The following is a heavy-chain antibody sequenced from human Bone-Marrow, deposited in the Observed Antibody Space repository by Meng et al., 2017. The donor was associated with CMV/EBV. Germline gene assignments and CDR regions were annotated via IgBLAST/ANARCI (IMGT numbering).Heavy chain of an antibody. V-gene: IGHV1-2*02. D-gene: IGHD5-12*01. CDR3: ARGPYSGYDRGWFDP. CDR1: GYTFTGYY. CDR2: INPNSGGT. J-gene: IGHJ5*02. Sequence: ASVKVSCKASGYTFTGYYMHWVRQATGQGLEWMGWINPNSGGTNYAQKFQGRVTMTRDTSISTAYMELSRLRSDDTAVYYCARGPYSGYDRGWFDPWGQGTLVTVSS.